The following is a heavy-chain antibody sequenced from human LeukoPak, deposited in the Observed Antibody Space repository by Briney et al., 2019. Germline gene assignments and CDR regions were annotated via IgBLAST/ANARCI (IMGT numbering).Heavy chain of an antibody. V-gene: IGHV1-2*02. CDR1: GYTFTGYY. D-gene: IGHD6-13*01. CDR3: ASIALEYSSSWCDPKYYFDY. J-gene: IGHJ4*02. Sequence: ASVKVSCKASGYTFTGYYMHWVRQAPGQGLEWMGWINPNSGGTNYAQKFQGRVTMTRDTSISTAYMELSRLRSDDTAVYYCASIALEYSSSWCDPKYYFDYWGQGTLVTVSS. CDR2: INPNSGGT.